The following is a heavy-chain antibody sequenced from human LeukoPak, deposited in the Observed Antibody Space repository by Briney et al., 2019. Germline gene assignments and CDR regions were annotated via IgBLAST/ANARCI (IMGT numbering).Heavy chain of an antibody. J-gene: IGHJ3*02. Sequence: PSQTLSLTCAVSGGSISSGGYSWSWIRQPPGKGLEWIGEINHSGSTNYNPSLKSRVTISVDTSKNQFSLKLSSVTAADTAVYYCAGPNWNSGNDAFDIWGQGTMVTVSS. CDR1: GGSISSGGYS. D-gene: IGHD1-7*01. V-gene: IGHV4-30-2*01. CDR2: INHSGST. CDR3: AGPNWNSGNDAFDI.